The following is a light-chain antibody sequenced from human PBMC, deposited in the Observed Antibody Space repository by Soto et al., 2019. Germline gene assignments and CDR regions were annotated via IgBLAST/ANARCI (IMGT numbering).Light chain of an antibody. CDR1: SSDVGGYNY. CDR2: DVS. CDR3: SSYTSSSTLLYV. V-gene: IGLV2-14*01. Sequence: QYALTQPASVSGSPGQSITISCTGTSSDVGGYNYVSWYQQHPGKAPKLMIYDVSNRPSGVSNRFSGSKSGNTASLTISGLQAEDEDDYYCSSYTSSSTLLYVFGTGTKVTVL. J-gene: IGLJ1*01.